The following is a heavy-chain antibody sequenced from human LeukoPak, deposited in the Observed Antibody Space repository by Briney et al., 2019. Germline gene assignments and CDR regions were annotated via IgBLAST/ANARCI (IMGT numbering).Heavy chain of an antibody. CDR1: GGSISRSPW. V-gene: IGHV4-4*02. J-gene: IGHJ4*02. Sequence: SETLSLTCAVSGGSISRSPWWSWVRQPPGKGLEWIGEIFLSGSTTYNPSLRSRVTISVDKSKNQFSLNLSSVTAADTAVYYCARLDKGGLSGIDYWGQGTLVTVSS. CDR3: ARLDKGGLSGIDY. D-gene: IGHD2-15*01. CDR2: IFLSGST.